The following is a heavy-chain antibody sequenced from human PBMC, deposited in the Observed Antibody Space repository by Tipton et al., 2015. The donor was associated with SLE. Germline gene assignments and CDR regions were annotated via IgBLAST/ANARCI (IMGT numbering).Heavy chain of an antibody. CDR3: ARDRAGVPNWYFDL. D-gene: IGHD3-3*01. CDR2: IYISGTT. Sequence: PGLVKPSETLSLTCSVSGGSISTNNQYWRWMRQSAGKGLEWIGRIYISGTTSYNLSLKNRVSIFLDKSKNQFSLKLNSVTAADTAVYYCARDRAGVPNWYFDLWGRGTLVTVSS. J-gene: IGHJ2*01. CDR1: GGSISTNNQY. V-gene: IGHV4-61*02.